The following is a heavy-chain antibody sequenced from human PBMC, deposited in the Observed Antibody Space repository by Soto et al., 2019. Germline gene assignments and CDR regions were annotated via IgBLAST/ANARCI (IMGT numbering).Heavy chain of an antibody. CDR1: GFTFSTYA. D-gene: IGHD5-12*01. CDR3: AKSLYGGCDY. CDR2: IGGNGDTT. V-gene: IGHV3-23*01. Sequence: EVQLLDSGGGLVQPGGSLRLSCVASGFTFSTYAMSWVRQAPGKGLEWVSGIGGNGDTTRYADSVKGRFTISRDNSKNTVYLQMNSLRVEDTAVYYCAKSLYGGCDYWGRGTLVTVSS. J-gene: IGHJ4*02.